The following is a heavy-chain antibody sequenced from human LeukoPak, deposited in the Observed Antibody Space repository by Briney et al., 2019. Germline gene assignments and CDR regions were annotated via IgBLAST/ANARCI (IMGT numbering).Heavy chain of an antibody. D-gene: IGHD6-13*01. V-gene: IGHV1-8*03. J-gene: IGHJ4*02. CDR2: MNPNSGNT. Sequence: WASVKVSCKASGYTFTSYDINWVRQATGQGLEWMGWMNPNSGNTGYAQKFQGRVTITRNTSISTAYMELSSLRSEDTAVYYCARGIAAQNFDYWGQGTLVTVSS. CDR1: GYTFTSYD. CDR3: ARGIAAQNFDY.